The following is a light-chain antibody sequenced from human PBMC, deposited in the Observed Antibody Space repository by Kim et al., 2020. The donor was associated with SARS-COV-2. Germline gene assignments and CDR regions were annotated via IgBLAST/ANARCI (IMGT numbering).Light chain of an antibody. CDR1: QSVSSN. V-gene: IGKV3-15*01. J-gene: IGKJ4*01. CDR2: GAS. CDR3: QQYNNWPPT. Sequence: SVSPGESATLSCRASQSVSSNLAWYQQKPGQAPRLLIYGASTRATGIPARFSGSGSGTEFTLTISSLQSEDFAVYYCQQYNNWPPTFGGGTKLEIK.